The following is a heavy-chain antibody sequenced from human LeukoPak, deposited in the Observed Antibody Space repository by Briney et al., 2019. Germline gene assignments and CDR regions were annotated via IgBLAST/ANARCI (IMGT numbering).Heavy chain of an antibody. V-gene: IGHV1-46*01. CDR3: ARDRGRDGYGDYFDY. CDR1: GYTFTSYY. D-gene: IGHD5-24*01. Sequence: ASVKVSCKASGYTFTSYYMHWVRQAPGQGLEWMGIINPSGGSTSYAQKFQGRVTMTRDTSTSTVYMELSSLRSEDTAVYYCARDRGRDGYGDYFDYWGQGTLVTVSS. J-gene: IGHJ4*02. CDR2: INPSGGST.